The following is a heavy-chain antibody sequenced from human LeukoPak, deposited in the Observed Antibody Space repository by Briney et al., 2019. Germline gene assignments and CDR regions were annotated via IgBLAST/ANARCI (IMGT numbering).Heavy chain of an antibody. CDR1: GFTFSRAW. J-gene: IGHJ4*02. Sequence: GESLRLSCAASGFTFSRAWMTWVRQAPGKGLEWVGFIRSKIYGGTPEYAASVKGRFTISRDDSKGIAYLQMNSLKTEDTAVYYCTRDQTPYYWGQGTLVTVSS. CDR2: IRSKIYGGTP. CDR3: TRDQTPYY. V-gene: IGHV3-49*04.